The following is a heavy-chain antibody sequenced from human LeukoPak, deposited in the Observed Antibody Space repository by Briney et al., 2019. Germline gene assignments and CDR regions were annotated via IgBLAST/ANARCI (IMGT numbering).Heavy chain of an antibody. D-gene: IGHD2-15*01. CDR1: GFTFSSYA. J-gene: IGHJ4*02. CDR3: ARDGLVYCSGGSCYGDYFDY. V-gene: IGHV3-23*01. Sequence: PGGSLRLSCAASGFTFSSYAMSWVRQAPGKGLEWVSAISGSGGSTYYADSVKGRFAISRDNSKNTLYLQMNSLRAEDTAVYYCARDGLVYCSGGSCYGDYFDYWGQGTLVTVSS. CDR2: ISGSGGST.